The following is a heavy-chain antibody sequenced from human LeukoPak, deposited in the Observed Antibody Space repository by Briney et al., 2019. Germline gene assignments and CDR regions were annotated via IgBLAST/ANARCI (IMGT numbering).Heavy chain of an antibody. V-gene: IGHV1-2*02. J-gene: IGHJ5*02. CDR2: INPNSGGT. D-gene: IGHD3-22*01. CDR1: GYTFTGYY. Sequence: ASVKVSCKASGYTFTGYYIHWVRQAPGQGLEWMGWINPNSGGTNYAQKFQGRVTMTRDTSISTAYMELSRLRSDDTAVYYCARDSGYYDSSGYYWGPWFDPWGQGTLVTVSS. CDR3: ARDSGYYDSSGYYWGPWFDP.